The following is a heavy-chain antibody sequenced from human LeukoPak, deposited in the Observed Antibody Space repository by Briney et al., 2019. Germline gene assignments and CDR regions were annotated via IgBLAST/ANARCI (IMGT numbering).Heavy chain of an antibody. Sequence: PGGSLRLSCAASGFTFSDYTMNWVRQAPGKGLEWVSYIGGSETTIFYADSVKGRFTISRDNAKNAPYLQMNSLRAEDTAIYYCAREERLRYWGQGALVIVSS. CDR3: AREERLRY. V-gene: IGHV3-48*01. J-gene: IGHJ4*02. D-gene: IGHD5-24*01. CDR2: IGGSETTI. CDR1: GFTFSDYT.